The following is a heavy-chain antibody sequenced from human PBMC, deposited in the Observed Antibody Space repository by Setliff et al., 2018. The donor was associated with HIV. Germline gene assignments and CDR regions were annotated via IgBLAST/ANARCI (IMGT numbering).Heavy chain of an antibody. J-gene: IGHJ6*02. V-gene: IGHV3-11*04. Sequence: PGGSLRLSCVASGFTLSDYYMSWIRQAPGKGLEWVSYISDGGRIVYYADSVKGRFTISRDSAKNALYLQMSSLRAEDTAVYYCARGGRLQYFDWPSYAMDVWGQGTTVTV. CDR2: ISDGGRIV. D-gene: IGHD3-9*01. CDR1: GFTLSDYY. CDR3: ARGGRLQYFDWPSYAMDV.